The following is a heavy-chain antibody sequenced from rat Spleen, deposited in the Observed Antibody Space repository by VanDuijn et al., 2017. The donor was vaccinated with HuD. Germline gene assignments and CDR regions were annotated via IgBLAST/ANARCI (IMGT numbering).Heavy chain of an antibody. CDR2: INPDGGST. CDR3: ARGPMHTPGNFFDY. J-gene: IGHJ2*01. D-gene: IGHD1-6*01. Sequence: EVQLAESGGGLVQPGRSLKLSCVASGFTFSSYWMYWIRQAPGKGLEWVSSINPDGGSTYYPDSVKGRFTISRDNAENTVYLQMNSLRSEDTATYYCARGPMHTPGNFFDYWGQGVMVTVSS. CDR1: GFTFSSYW. V-gene: IGHV5-58*01.